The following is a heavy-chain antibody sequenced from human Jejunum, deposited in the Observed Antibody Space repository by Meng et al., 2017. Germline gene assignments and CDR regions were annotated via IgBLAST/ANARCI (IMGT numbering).Heavy chain of an antibody. CDR2: VSFDGTET. D-gene: IGHD3-22*01. J-gene: IGHJ5*02. V-gene: IGHV3-30*01. Sequence: GERVRSGGGVFQPGRSLSLSVAASGFNFHGYAMHWVRQAPGKGLEWVAGVSFDGTETFYADSVKGRFTISRDNSKNTLFLQMNGLRAEDTAMYYCARSGGFSSEYPWGQGTLVTVSS. CDR3: ARSGGFSSEYP. CDR1: GFNFHGYA.